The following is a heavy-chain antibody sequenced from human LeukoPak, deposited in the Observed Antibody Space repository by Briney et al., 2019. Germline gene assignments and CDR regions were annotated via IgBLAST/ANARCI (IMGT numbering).Heavy chain of an antibody. J-gene: IGHJ6*02. D-gene: IGHD2-21*02. CDR2: INHSGST. CDR3: ARDNLVTYYYYYGMDV. Sequence: SETLSLTCAVSGGSFSGYYWSWIRKPPGKRLEWIGEINHSGSTNYNPSLKSRVTISVDTSKNQFSLKLSSVTAADTAVYYCARDNLVTYYYYYGMDVWGQGTTVTVSS. V-gene: IGHV4-34*01. CDR1: GGSFSGYY.